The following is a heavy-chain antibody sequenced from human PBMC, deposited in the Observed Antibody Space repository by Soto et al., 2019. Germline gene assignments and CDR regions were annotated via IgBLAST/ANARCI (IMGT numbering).Heavy chain of an antibody. CDR2: ISHDGSNQ. CDR1: GFSFSDFG. CDR3: AKETRSRAVTATRVNGMDV. J-gene: IGHJ6*02. V-gene: IGHV3-30*18. D-gene: IGHD2-21*02. Sequence: QVQLVESGGGVVQPGRALRLSCAPSGFSFSDFGMHWVRQAPGKGLAWVAAISHDGSNQYYGESVKGRFSISRDHSNNRLYLQMNNLKVEDSAIYFCAKETRSRAVTATRVNGMDVWGQGTTVTVSS.